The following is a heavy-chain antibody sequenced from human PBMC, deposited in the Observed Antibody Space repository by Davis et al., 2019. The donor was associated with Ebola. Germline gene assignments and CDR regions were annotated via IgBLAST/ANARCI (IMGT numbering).Heavy chain of an antibody. Sequence: GGSLRLSCAASGFTFSSYGMHWVRQAPGKGLEWVAVISYDGSNKYYADSVKGRFTISRDNSKNTLYLQMNSLRAEDTAVYYCAKDRELAGILGWGQGTLVTVSS. CDR3: AKDRELAGILG. CDR1: GFTFSSYG. J-gene: IGHJ4*02. V-gene: IGHV3-30*18. CDR2: ISYDGSNK. D-gene: IGHD3-10*01.